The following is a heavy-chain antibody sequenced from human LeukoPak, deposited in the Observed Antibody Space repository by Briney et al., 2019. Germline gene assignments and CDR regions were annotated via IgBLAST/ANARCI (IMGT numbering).Heavy chain of an antibody. D-gene: IGHD3-22*01. Sequence: GGSLRLSCAASGFTFSSYEMNWVRQAPGKGLEWVSYISSSGSTIYYADSVKGRFTISRDNAKNTLYLQMNSLRAEDTAVYYCARGGDYYYDSSGYSDYWGQGTLVTVSS. V-gene: IGHV3-48*03. J-gene: IGHJ4*02. CDR2: ISSSGSTI. CDR3: ARGGDYYYDSSGYSDY. CDR1: GFTFSSYE.